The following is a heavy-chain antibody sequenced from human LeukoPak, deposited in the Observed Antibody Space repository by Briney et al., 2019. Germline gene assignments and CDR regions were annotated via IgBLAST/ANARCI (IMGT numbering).Heavy chain of an antibody. D-gene: IGHD6-19*01. V-gene: IGHV4-61*05. CDR1: GGSISSSSYY. Sequence: NSSETLSLTCTVSGGSISSSSYYWGWIRQPPGKGLEWIGNIYYSGSTNYNPSLQSRVTVSIDTSKNQFSLKVRSVTPADTAVYYCARKLGIAVGDYYYYGLDVWGQGTTVTVSS. J-gene: IGHJ6*02. CDR2: IYYSGST. CDR3: ARKLGIAVGDYYYYGLDV.